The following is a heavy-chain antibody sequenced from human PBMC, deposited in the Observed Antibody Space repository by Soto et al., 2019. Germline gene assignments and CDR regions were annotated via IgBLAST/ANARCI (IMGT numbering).Heavy chain of an antibody. D-gene: IGHD2-15*01. CDR1: GGSIRSTGYY. Sequence: PTHTGSLTCTVSGGSIRSTGYYWGRIRQYPGKGLEWIGSISYSGSTYYDPSLKSLVTISVDTSKNQFSLKPSSVTAADTAVYYCARPRGYCSGGSCLIDHWGQGALVTVS. V-gene: IGHV4-39*01. CDR2: ISYSGST. CDR3: ARPRGYCSGGSCLIDH. J-gene: IGHJ4*02.